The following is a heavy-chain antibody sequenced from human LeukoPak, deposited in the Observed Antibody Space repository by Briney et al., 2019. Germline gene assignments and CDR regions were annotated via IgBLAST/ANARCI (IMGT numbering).Heavy chain of an antibody. Sequence: GGSLRLSCAASGFTFSTYWMSWVRQAPGKGLEWVANIKQDGSEKYYVDSVKGRFTISRDNAKNTLYLQMNSLRAEDTAVYYCARDLSITMVRGVITDYWGQGTLVTVSS. CDR2: IKQDGSEK. CDR3: ARDLSITMVRGVITDY. D-gene: IGHD3-10*01. CDR1: GFTFSTYW. J-gene: IGHJ4*02. V-gene: IGHV3-7*03.